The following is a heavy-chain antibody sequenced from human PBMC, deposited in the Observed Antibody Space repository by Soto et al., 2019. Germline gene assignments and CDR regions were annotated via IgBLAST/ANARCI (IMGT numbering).Heavy chain of an antibody. CDR2: SIPVFGTA. J-gene: IGHJ4*02. CDR3: AIPLPKQQLVRGAFDH. V-gene: IGHV1-69*01. D-gene: IGHD6-13*01. CDR1: GGTFRNYA. Sequence: QVQLVQSGAEVKKPGCSVKLSCKTSGGTFRNYAINWVRQAPGQGLEWMGGSIPVFGTANYAQTFQGRFTITADESTSTAYMELSSLRSEDPAVYYCAIPLPKQQLVRGAFDHWGQGTLVTVAS.